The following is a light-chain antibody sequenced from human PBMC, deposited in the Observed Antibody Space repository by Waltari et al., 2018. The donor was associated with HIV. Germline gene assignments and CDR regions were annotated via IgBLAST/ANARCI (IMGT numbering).Light chain of an antibody. Sequence: QSALTQPASVSGSPGLSLTIPCAGHHGDIGRYKFASWYQQYADKAPRLMIYEVTKQASGVSNRFSASKSVNTASLTISGLQADDEGDYYCCSYTTNNTWVFGGGTKLTVL. CDR3: CSYTTNNTWV. CDR1: HGDIGRYKF. J-gene: IGLJ3*02. V-gene: IGLV2-23*02. CDR2: EVT.